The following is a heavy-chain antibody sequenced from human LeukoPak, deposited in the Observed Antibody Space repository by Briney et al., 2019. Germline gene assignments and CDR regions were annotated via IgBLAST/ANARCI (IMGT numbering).Heavy chain of an antibody. Sequence: GGSLRLSCAASGFWFSNYGMNWVRRAPGKGLEWVSVISGNGAETYYADSVKGRFTVFRDNSKNTLYLQMNSLRADDTAVYYCAKRDWPYFFDYWGQGTPVTVSS. V-gene: IGHV3-23*01. CDR3: AKRDWPYFFDY. J-gene: IGHJ4*02. D-gene: IGHD3/OR15-3a*01. CDR2: ISGNGAET. CDR1: GFWFSNYG.